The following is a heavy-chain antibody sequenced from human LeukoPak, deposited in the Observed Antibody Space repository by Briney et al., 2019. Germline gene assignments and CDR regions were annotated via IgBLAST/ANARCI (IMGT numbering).Heavy chain of an antibody. CDR2: IRYDGSNK. CDR3: AKSGLEWPYYYYYYMDV. Sequence: PGGSLRLSCAASGFTFSSYGMHWVRQAPGKGLEWVAFIRYDGSNKYYADSVKGRFTISRDNSKNTLYLQMNSLRAEDTAVYYCAKSGLEWPYYYYYYMDVWGKGTTVTVSS. CDR1: GFTFSSYG. J-gene: IGHJ6*03. D-gene: IGHD3-3*01. V-gene: IGHV3-30*02.